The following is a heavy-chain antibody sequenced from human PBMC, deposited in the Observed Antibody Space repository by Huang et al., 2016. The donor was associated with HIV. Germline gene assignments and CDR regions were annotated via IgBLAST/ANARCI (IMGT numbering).Heavy chain of an antibody. J-gene: IGHJ4*02. D-gene: IGHD3-10*01. V-gene: IGHV4-39*01. Sequence: QLQLQESGPGLVKPSETLSLTCTVSDGSISSSSYYWGWIRQPPGKGLEWIATFFYDGNTYYNTSLKSRVTISVDTSKNQFSLNLSSVTAADTAVYYCAAMVRGVISYFDYWGQGTLVTVSS. CDR3: AAMVRGVISYFDY. CDR2: FFYDGNT. CDR1: DGSISSSSYY.